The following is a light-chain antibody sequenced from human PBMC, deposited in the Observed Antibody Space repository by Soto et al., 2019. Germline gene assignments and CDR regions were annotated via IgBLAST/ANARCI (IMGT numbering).Light chain of an antibody. CDR2: DAS. Sequence: EIVLTQSPGTLSLSPGERVTLSCRASQSVTGSSLAWYQHKPGQAPRLLIYDASSRATGIPDRFSGSGSGTDFTLTISRLEPEDYALYSCQQYGRSPFTFGPGTRVDIK. CDR3: QQYGRSPFT. CDR1: QSVTGSS. V-gene: IGKV3-20*01. J-gene: IGKJ3*01.